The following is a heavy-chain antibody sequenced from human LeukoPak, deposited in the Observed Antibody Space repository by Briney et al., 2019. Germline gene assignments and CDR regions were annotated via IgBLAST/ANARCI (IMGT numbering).Heavy chain of an antibody. CDR3: ARHGLGLYYYMDV. Sequence: SETLSLTCAVYGGSFSTYYWSWFRQPPGKGLEWIGEINHSGSTNFNPSLKSRVTISVDTSKNQFSLKLSSVTAADTAVYYCARHGLGLYYYMDVWGKGTTVTISS. D-gene: IGHD2-8*01. CDR2: INHSGST. V-gene: IGHV4-34*01. J-gene: IGHJ6*03. CDR1: GGSFSTYY.